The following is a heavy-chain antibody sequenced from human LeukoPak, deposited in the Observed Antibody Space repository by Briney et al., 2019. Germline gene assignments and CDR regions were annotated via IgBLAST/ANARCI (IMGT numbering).Heavy chain of an antibody. CDR2: ISSSSSYI. CDR1: GFTFSSYS. J-gene: IGHJ4*02. V-gene: IGHV3-21*01. CDR3: ARDQGSHSGSSESMDY. Sequence: GGSLRLSCAASGFTFSSYSMNWVRQAPGKGLEWVSSISSSSSYIYYADSVKGRFTISRDNAKNSLYLQMNSLRAEDTAVYYCARDQGSHSGSSESMDYWGQGTLVTVSS. D-gene: IGHD1-26*01.